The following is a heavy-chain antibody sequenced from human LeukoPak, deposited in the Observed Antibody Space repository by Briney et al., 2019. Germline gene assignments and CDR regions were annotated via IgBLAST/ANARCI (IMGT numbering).Heavy chain of an antibody. CDR3: ARDSVLEWRRSDYYYYYMDV. V-gene: IGHV3-11*04. Sequence: GGSLRLSCAASGFTFSDYYMSWIRQAPGKGLEWVSYISSSGSTIYYADSVKGRFTISRDNAKNSLYLQMNSLRAEDTAVYYCARDSVLEWRRSDYYYYYMDVWGKGTTVTVSS. D-gene: IGHD3-3*01. J-gene: IGHJ6*03. CDR2: ISSSGSTI. CDR1: GFTFSDYY.